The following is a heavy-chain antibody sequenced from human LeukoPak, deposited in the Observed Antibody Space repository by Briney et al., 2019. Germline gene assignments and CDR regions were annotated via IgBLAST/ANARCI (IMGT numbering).Heavy chain of an antibody. CDR2: ISGSGGSP. D-gene: IGHD6-13*01. CDR3: AKTYSSSRAHYYYYYYMDV. Sequence: GGSLRLSCEASGLSIADYTMHWVRQVPGKGLEWVSAISGSGGSPYYADSVKGRFTISRDSSKNTLYLQMNSLRAEDTAVYYCAKTYSSSRAHYYYYYYMDVWGKGTTVTISS. CDR1: GLSIADYT. J-gene: IGHJ6*03. V-gene: IGHV3-23*01.